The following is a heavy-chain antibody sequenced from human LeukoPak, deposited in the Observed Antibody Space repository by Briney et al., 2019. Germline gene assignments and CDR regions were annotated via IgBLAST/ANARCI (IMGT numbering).Heavy chain of an antibody. CDR3: ARTYSSSSLGY. V-gene: IGHV3-23*01. J-gene: IGHJ4*02. Sequence: GGSLRLSCAASGFTFSSYAMSWVRQAPGKGLEWVSAISGSGGSTYYADSVKGRFTISRGNSKNTLYLQMNSLRAEDTAVYYCARTYSSSSLGYWGQGTLVTVSS. CDR2: ISGSGGST. CDR1: GFTFSSYA. D-gene: IGHD6-6*01.